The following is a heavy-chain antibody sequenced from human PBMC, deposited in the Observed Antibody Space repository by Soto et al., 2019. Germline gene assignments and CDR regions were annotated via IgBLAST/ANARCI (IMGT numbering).Heavy chain of an antibody. CDR3: AKDSGYSGYDVYDYYYGMDV. J-gene: IGHJ6*02. CDR2: TSYDGSNK. Sequence: QVQLVESGGGVVQPGRSLRLSCAASEFTFSLYGMHWVRQAPGKGLEWVAVTSYDGSNKYYADSVKGRFTISRDNSKNTLYLQMNSLRVEDTAVYYCAKDSGYSGYDVYDYYYGMDVWGQGTTVTVSS. V-gene: IGHV3-30*18. D-gene: IGHD5-12*01. CDR1: EFTFSLYG.